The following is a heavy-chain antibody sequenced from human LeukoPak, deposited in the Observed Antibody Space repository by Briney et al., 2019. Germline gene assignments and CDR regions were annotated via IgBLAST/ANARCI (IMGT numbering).Heavy chain of an antibody. V-gene: IGHV3-43*01. CDR1: GFSFDDYS. Sequence: GGSLRLSCAASGFSFDDYSMHWVRQAPGKGLEWVSLISWDGGSTYYADSVKGRFTISRDSSKNSLYLQMNSLRTEDSALYYCARVTYCSGGSCYRRGYYYYYMDVWGKGTTVTVSS. CDR3: ARVTYCSGGSCYRRGYYYYYMDV. J-gene: IGHJ6*03. CDR2: ISWDGGST. D-gene: IGHD2-15*01.